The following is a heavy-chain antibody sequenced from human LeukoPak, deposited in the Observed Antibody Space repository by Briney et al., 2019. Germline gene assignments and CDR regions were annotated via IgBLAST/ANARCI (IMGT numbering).Heavy chain of an antibody. CDR3: ARVPSGYTLGYGYYYYYMDV. V-gene: IGHV3-48*04. Sequence: GGSLRLSCAVSGFTFSDYTMTWVRQAPGKGLEWVPYISTSSSTIYYADSVKGRFTISRDNTKNALYLQMNSLRAEDTAVYYCARVPSGYTLGYGYYYYYMDVRGKGTTVTVS. J-gene: IGHJ6*03. CDR1: GFTFSDYT. D-gene: IGHD5-18*01. CDR2: ISTSSSTI.